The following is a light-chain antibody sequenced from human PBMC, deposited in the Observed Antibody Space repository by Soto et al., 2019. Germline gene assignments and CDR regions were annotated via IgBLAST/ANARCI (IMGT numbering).Light chain of an antibody. CDR1: SSDVGAYKY. J-gene: IGLJ3*02. CDR3: TSYVGSDICV. Sequence: QSALTQPPSASGSPGQSVTISCTGTSSDVGAYKYVSWYQQYPGKAPKLMIYEVSKRPSGVPDRFSGYKSGNTASLPVSGHQAEDEAADYCTSYVGSDICVVGGGPKLTVL. V-gene: IGLV2-8*01. CDR2: EVS.